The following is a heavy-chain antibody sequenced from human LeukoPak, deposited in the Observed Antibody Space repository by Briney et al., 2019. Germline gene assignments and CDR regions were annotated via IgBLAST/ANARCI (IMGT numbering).Heavy chain of an antibody. V-gene: IGHV3-30*04. CDR1: GFTFSSYA. D-gene: IGHD5-18*01. Sequence: GGSLRLSCAASGFTFSSYAMHWVRQAPGKGLEWVAVISYDGSNKYYADSVKGRFTISRDNSKNTLYLQMNSLRAEDTAVYYCARRGYSYGWVDYWGQGTLVTVSS. CDR3: ARRGYSYGWVDY. CDR2: ISYDGSNK. J-gene: IGHJ4*02.